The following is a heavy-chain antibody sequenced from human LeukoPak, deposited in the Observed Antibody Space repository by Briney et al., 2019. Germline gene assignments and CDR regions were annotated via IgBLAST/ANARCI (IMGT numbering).Heavy chain of an antibody. CDR2: INAGDGNT. J-gene: IGHJ4*02. CDR1: GYTFTNYA. Sequence: GASVKVSCKASGYTFTNYAVNWVRQAPGQRLEWMGWINAGDGNTKYSQKFQDRVTLTRDTSASTAYMELSSLRSEDMAVYYCARGIWTSHSVGYYFDNWGQGTLVTVSS. V-gene: IGHV1-3*03. D-gene: IGHD5/OR15-5a*01. CDR3: ARGIWTSHSVGYYFDN.